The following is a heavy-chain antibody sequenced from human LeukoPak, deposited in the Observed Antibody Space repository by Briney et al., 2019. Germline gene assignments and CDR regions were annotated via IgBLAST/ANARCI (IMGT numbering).Heavy chain of an antibody. V-gene: IGHV4-61*02. J-gene: IGHJ6*03. Sequence: SQTLSLTCTVSGGSISSGSYYWSWIRQPAGKGLEWIGRIYTSGSTNYNPSLKSRVTMSVDTSKNQFSLKLSSVTAADTAVYYCASETSSTSPDWYYYYYYYMDVWGKGTTVTVSS. D-gene: IGHD2-2*01. CDR1: GGSISSGSYY. CDR2: IYTSGST. CDR3: ASETSSTSPDWYYYYYYYMDV.